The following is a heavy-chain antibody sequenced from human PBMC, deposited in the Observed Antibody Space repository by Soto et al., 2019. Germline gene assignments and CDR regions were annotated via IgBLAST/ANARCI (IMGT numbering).Heavy chain of an antibody. CDR2: IRGSGGSK. V-gene: IGHV3-23*01. CDR3: AKDNRLVSLYADFDF. Sequence: GESLRLSCAASGFTFSSYSMSWVRQAPGKGLEWVSAIRGSGGSKYYANSVKGRFTISRDNSKNTLYLQMNSLRAEETVVYYCAKDNRLVSLYADFDFWGQGTMVTVSS. D-gene: IGHD3-16*01. CDR1: GFTFSSYS. J-gene: IGHJ3*01.